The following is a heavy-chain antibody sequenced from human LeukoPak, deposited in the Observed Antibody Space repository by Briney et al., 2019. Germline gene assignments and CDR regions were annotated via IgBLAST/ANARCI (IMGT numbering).Heavy chain of an antibody. CDR1: GGTVSSGLYY. V-gene: IGHV4-31*03. Sequence: SQTLSLTCTVSGGTVSSGLYYWTWIRQRPGKGLECIGFIHFTGSIHYNPSLASRVSISVDPSDVRFSLSLKSVTAADTAIYYCARGSDDIKVGYWGQGKLVTVSS. CDR2: IHFTGSI. D-gene: IGHD1-26*01. CDR3: ARGSDDIKVGY. J-gene: IGHJ4*02.